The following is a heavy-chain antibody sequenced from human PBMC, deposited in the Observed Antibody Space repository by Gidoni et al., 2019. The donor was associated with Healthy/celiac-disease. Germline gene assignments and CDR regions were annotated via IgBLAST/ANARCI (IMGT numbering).Heavy chain of an antibody. Sequence: QLQLQESGPGLVKPSETLSLTCTVSGGSISSSSYYWGWIRQPPGKGLELIGSIYSSGSTYYNPSLKSRVTISVDTSKNQFSLKLSSVTAADTAVYYCAYDFWSALDPWGQGTLVTVSS. D-gene: IGHD3-3*01. CDR3: AYDFWSALDP. J-gene: IGHJ5*02. CDR1: GGSISSSSYY. CDR2: IYSSGST. V-gene: IGHV4-39*01.